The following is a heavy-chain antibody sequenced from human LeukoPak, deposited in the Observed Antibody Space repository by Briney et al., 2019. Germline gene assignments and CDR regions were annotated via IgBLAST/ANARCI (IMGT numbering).Heavy chain of an antibody. CDR3: AARPWGPDSGYDDY. V-gene: IGHV4-4*07. D-gene: IGHD5-12*01. J-gene: IGHJ4*02. Sequence: SETPSLTCTVSGGSISSYYWSWIRQPAGRGLEWIGRIYTSGSTNYNPSLKSRVTMSVDTSKNQFSLKLSSVTAAGTAVYYCAARPWGPDSGYDDYWGQGTLVTVSS. CDR2: IYTSGST. CDR1: GGSISSYY.